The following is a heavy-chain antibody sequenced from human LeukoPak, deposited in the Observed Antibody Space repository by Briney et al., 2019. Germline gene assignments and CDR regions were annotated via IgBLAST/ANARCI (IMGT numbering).Heavy chain of an antibody. Sequence: GGSLRLSCAASGFTFSSYAMHWVRQAPGKGLEWVAVISYDGSNKYYADSVKGRFTISRDNSKSTLYLQMNSLRAEDTAVYYCARDVGRDYDFWSGWGAYAFDIWGQGTMVTVSS. V-gene: IGHV3-30-3*01. CDR3: ARDVGRDYDFWSGWGAYAFDI. D-gene: IGHD3-3*01. CDR1: GFTFSSYA. CDR2: ISYDGSNK. J-gene: IGHJ3*02.